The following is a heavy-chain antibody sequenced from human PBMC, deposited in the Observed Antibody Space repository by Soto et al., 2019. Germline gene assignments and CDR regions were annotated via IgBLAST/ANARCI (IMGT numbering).Heavy chain of an antibody. CDR1: SGSIFSCVYS. V-gene: IGHV4-30-4*01. Sequence: SETLSLSCTVCSGSIFSCVYSLACIRERPWRGLEWIGYIYYSGSTYYNPSLKSRVTISVDTSKIQFSLKLSSVTAAETALYYCASRITMVRGAFDYRGQATLVSVSS. D-gene: IGHD3-10*01. J-gene: IGHJ4*02. CDR2: IYYSGST. CDR3: ASRITMVRGAFDY.